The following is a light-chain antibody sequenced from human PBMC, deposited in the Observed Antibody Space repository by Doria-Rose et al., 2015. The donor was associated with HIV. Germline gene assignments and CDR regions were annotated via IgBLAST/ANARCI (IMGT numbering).Light chain of an antibody. J-gene: IGKJ5*01. CDR3: QQYDTSRGT. CDR1: QRVKSSY. CDR2: DAS. Sequence: TQSPGTLSLSPGERATLSCRASQRVKSSYLAWYQQKPGQAPRLLIYDASTRATGIPDRFSGSGSGTDFTLTISRLEPEDVAVHYCQQYDTSRGTFGQGTRLEIK. V-gene: IGKV3-20*01.